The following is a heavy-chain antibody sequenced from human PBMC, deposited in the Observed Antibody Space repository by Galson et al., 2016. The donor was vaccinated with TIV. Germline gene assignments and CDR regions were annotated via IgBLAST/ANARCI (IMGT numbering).Heavy chain of an antibody. CDR3: ARDRGSMTMILVVDYYYGMDV. Sequence: SVKVSCKASGYTFNKYGISWVRRAPGQGLEWMGWISGHSGNTDYARKFQGRLVMTTDTSTGTAFMEVRSLTSDDTAVYYCARDRGSMTMILVVDYYYGMDVWGQGTTVTVSS. J-gene: IGHJ6*02. CDR1: GYTFNKYG. CDR2: ISGHSGNT. V-gene: IGHV1-18*04. D-gene: IGHD3-22*01.